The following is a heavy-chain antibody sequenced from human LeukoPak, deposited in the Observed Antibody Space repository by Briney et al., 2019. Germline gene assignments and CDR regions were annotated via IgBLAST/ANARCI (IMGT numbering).Heavy chain of an antibody. CDR1: GGSISSYY. CDR3: ARTREVYDFWSGNKYYFDY. J-gene: IGHJ4*02. CDR2: IYYSGST. Sequence: SETLSLTCTVSGGSISSYYWSWIRQPPGKGLEWIGYIYYSGSTNYNPSLKSRVTISVDTSKNQFSLKLSSVTASDTAVYYCARTREVYDFWSGNKYYFDYWGQGTLVTVSS. V-gene: IGHV4-59*08. D-gene: IGHD3-3*01.